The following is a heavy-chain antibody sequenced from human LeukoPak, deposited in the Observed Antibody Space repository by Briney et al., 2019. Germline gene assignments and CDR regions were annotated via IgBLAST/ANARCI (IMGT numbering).Heavy chain of an antibody. Sequence: SETLSLTCTVSGGSISSYSGGSISHYYWNWIRQPPGRGLEWIGYIYYSGTTWYNPSLKGRVTISVDTSKSQVSLTLNSVTAADTAVYYCARHGLVVAATAWFDPWGQGTLVTVSS. CDR3: ARHGLVVAATAWFDP. J-gene: IGHJ5*02. V-gene: IGHV4-61*08. D-gene: IGHD2-15*01. CDR1: GGSISSYSGGSISHYY. CDR2: IYYSGTT.